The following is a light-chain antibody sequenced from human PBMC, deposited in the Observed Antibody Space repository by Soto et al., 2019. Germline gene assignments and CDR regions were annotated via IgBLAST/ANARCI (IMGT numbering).Light chain of an antibody. Sequence: EIVLTQSPGPLSLSPGERATLSCRASQSVSSSYLAWYQQKPGQAPRLLIYDASSRATGIPDRFSGSGSETDFTLTISRLEPEDFAVYYCQQYGSSRTFGQGTKLEIK. CDR1: QSVSSSY. CDR3: QQYGSSRT. J-gene: IGKJ2*01. V-gene: IGKV3-20*01. CDR2: DAS.